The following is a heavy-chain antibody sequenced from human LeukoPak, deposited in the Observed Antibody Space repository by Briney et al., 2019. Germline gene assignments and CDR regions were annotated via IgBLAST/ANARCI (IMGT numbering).Heavy chain of an antibody. Sequence: QAGGSLRLSCAASGFTFSSYWMHWVRQAPEKGLVWVSRINSDGSSTSYADSVKGRFTISRDNAKNTLYLQMNSLRAEDTAVYYCARGLSGYSSSLGYWGQGTLVTVSS. CDR3: ARGLSGYSSSLGY. CDR1: GFTFSSYW. J-gene: IGHJ4*02. D-gene: IGHD6-6*01. CDR2: INSDGSST. V-gene: IGHV3-74*01.